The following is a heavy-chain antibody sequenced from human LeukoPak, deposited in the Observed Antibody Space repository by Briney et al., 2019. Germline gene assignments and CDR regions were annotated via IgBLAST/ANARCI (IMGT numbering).Heavy chain of an antibody. CDR3: ATYNKDDGRFDP. CDR1: GGYLNSGNYY. CDR2: VYTSGST. D-gene: IGHD1-1*01. Sequence: SETLSLTCTVSGGYLNSGNYYWSWNRQPAEKGLEWIGRVYTSGSTNYNPFLKSRVTISVDTSKNQFSLKLNSVTAADAAVYYCATYNKDDGRFDPWGQGTLVTVSS. V-gene: IGHV4-61*02. J-gene: IGHJ5*02.